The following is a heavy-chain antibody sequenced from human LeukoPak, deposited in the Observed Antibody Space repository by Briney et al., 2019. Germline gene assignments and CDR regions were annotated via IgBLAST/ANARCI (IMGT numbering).Heavy chain of an antibody. V-gene: IGHV4-39*07. D-gene: IGHD1-26*01. CDR2: IYYSGTT. CDR3: ARQFLVGSTFHAFDL. CDR1: GGSISSSPYY. J-gene: IGHJ3*01. Sequence: SETLSLTCTVSGGSISSSPYYWGWIRQPPGKGLEWIGSIYYSGTTHYNPSLESRATISVDTSKNQFSLKLTSVTAADMAVYFCARQFLVGSTFHAFDLWGQGTRVTVSS.